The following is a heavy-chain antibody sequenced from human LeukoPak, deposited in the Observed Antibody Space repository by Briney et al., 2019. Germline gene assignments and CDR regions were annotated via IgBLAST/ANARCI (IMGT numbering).Heavy chain of an antibody. CDR1: GFTFSSYA. CDR2: ISYDGSNK. V-gene: IGHV3-30-3*01. J-gene: IGHJ5*02. Sequence: PGRSLRLSCAASGFTFSSYAMHWVRQAPGKGLEWVAVISYDGSNKYYADSVKGRFTISRDNSKNTVYLQMNSLRTEDTAVYYCARDGSYYGSGSRYNWFDPWGQGTLVTVSS. CDR3: ARDGSYYGSGSRYNWFDP. D-gene: IGHD3-10*01.